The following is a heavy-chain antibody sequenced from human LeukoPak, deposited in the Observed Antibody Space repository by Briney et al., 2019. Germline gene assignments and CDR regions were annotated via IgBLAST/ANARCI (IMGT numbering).Heavy chain of an antibody. V-gene: IGHV1-46*01. CDR1: GYTFTSYY. CDR2: ANPSGGST. Sequence: ASVKVPCKASGYTFTSYYMHWVRQAPGQGLEWMGIANPSGGSTTYAQKFQGRVTMTRDTSTSTVYMELSSLRSEGTAVYYCARNLFGDYIGAIDYWGQGTLVTVSS. CDR3: ARNLFGDYIGAIDY. J-gene: IGHJ4*02. D-gene: IGHD4-17*01.